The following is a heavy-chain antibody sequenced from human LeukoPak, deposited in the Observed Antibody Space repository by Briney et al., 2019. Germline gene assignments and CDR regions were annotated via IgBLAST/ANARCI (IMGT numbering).Heavy chain of an antibody. J-gene: IGHJ5*02. D-gene: IGHD5-24*01. CDR2: INPNSGGT. CDR1: GYTFTGYH. CDR3: ARVAVEMASWFDP. V-gene: IGHV1-2*02. Sequence: ASVKVSCKASGYTFTGYHMHWVRQAPGQSLEWMGWINPNSGGTNYAQKFQGRVTMTRDTSISTIYMELIRLTSEDTALYYCARVAVEMASWFDPWGQGTLVTVSS.